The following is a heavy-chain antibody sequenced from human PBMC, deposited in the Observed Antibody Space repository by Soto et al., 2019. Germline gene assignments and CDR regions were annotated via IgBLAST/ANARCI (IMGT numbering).Heavy chain of an antibody. CDR3: ARERIRGEYCSSSSWFDP. D-gene: IGHD6-6*01. V-gene: IGHV3-74*01. CDR2: INSDGSST. CDR1: GFTFSNYW. J-gene: IGHJ5*02. Sequence: EVQLVESGGGLDQPGGSLRLSCAASGFTFSNYWMHWVRQAPGKGLVWVSRINSDGSSTSYADSVKGRFTISRDNAKNTLFPQMNSLGAEDPAVYYWARERIRGEYCSSSSWFDPWGQGTLVTVSS.